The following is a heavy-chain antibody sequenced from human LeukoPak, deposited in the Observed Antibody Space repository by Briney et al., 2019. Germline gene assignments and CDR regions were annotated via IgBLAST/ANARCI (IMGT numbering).Heavy chain of an antibody. Sequence: GGSLRLSCAASGFTFSSYEMNWVRQAPGKGLEWVSYISTSGSTISYADSVKGRFTISRDNAKNALYLQMNSLRAEDTANYYCARGGNWFDPWGQGTLVTVSS. CDR2: ISTSGSTI. CDR3: ARGGNWFDP. V-gene: IGHV3-48*03. CDR1: GFTFSSYE. D-gene: IGHD3-16*01. J-gene: IGHJ5*02.